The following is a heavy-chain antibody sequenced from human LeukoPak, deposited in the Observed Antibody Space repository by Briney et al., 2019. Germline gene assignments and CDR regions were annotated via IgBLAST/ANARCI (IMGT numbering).Heavy chain of an antibody. D-gene: IGHD2-2*01. CDR2: INHSGGRT. V-gene: IGHV1-46*03. CDR3: ARVKGLSYCSSTSCLGDAFDI. Sequence: ASVKVSCKASGYTFTSYYMHWVGQAPGQGGEGMGIINHSGGRTSYAQKFHGILTMTRHTSTSPVYIELRSLRSEDTAVYYCARVKGLSYCSSTSCLGDAFDIWGQGTMVTVSS. CDR1: GYTFTSYY. J-gene: IGHJ3*02.